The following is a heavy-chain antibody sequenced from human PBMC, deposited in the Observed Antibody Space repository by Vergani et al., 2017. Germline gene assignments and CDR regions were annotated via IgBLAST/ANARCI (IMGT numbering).Heavy chain of an antibody. Sequence: QVQLHQWGAGLLKTSETLSLTCAVSGAAFNSYQWTWIRQSPGRGLEWIGEIDDKGKSICNPTLKSRVGIFVDTSKSQFFLKLTSVTAADTAVYYCVRHGMPYYFTSGIDFWGRGTLVSVSS. V-gene: IGHV4-34*01. D-gene: IGHD2/OR15-2a*01. J-gene: IGHJ4*02. CDR1: GAAFNSYQ. CDR2: IDDKGKS. CDR3: VRHGMPYYFTSGIDF.